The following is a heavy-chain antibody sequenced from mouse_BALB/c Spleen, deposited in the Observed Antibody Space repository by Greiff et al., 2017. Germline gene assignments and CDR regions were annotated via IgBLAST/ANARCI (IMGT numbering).Heavy chain of an antibody. D-gene: IGHD1-1*01. J-gene: IGHJ4*01. CDR2: ISYSGST. V-gene: IGHV3-2*02. Sequence: EVQLQQSGPGLVKPSQSLSLTCTVTGYSITSDYAWNWIRQFPGNKLEWMGYISYSGSTSYNPSLKSRISITRDTSKNQFFLQLNSVTTEDTATYYCAREGLGYYGSTFYAMDYWGQGTSVTVSS. CDR3: AREGLGYYGSTFYAMDY. CDR1: GYSITSDYA.